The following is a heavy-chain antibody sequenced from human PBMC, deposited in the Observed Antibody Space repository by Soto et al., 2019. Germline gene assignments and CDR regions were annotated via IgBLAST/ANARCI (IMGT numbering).Heavy chain of an antibody. D-gene: IGHD3-10*01. CDR2: IWNDGSNK. J-gene: IGHJ4*02. Sequence: QVQLVESGGGVVQPGRSLRLSCAASGFTFSGFAMHWVRQAPGKGLEWVALIWNDGSNKYYADSVKGRFAIFRDNSRNTLYLQMNSLGAEDTAIYYCATVGAGSTDYWGQGALVTVSS. V-gene: IGHV3-33*01. CDR1: GFTFSGFA. CDR3: ATVGAGSTDY.